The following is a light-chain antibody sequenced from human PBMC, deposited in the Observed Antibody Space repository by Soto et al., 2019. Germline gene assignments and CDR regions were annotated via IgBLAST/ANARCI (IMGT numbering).Light chain of an antibody. J-gene: IGLJ3*02. V-gene: IGLV7-46*01. CDR2: DTS. CDR3: LLSYRGARPV. CDR1: TGAVTSGHY. Sequence: QAVVTQEPSLTESPGGTVTLTCGSSTGAVTSGHYPYWFQQKPGQAPRTLIYDTSNKHSWTPARFSGSLLGGKAALTLSGAQPEDEAEYYCLLSYRGARPVFGGGTKLTVL.